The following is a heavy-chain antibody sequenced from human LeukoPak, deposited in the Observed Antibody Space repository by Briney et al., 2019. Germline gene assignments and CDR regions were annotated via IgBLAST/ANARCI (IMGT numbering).Heavy chain of an antibody. CDR1: GFTFSSYS. V-gene: IGHV3-21*01. D-gene: IGHD2-15*01. J-gene: IGHJ5*02. CDR2: ISSSSSYI. Sequence: GGSLRLSCAASGFTFSSYSMNWVRQAPGKGLEWVSSISSSSSYIYYADSEKGRFTISRDNAKNSLYLQMNSLRAEDTAVYYCARDPCGGSCYYEDWFDPWGQGTLVTVSS. CDR3: ARDPCGGSCYYEDWFDP.